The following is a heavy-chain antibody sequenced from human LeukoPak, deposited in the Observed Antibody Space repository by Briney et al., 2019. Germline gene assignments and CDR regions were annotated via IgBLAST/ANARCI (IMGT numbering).Heavy chain of an antibody. CDR1: GYTFTSYA. V-gene: IGHV1-18*01. Sequence: GASVKVSCKASGYTFTSYAMNWVRQAPGQGLEWMGWISAYNGNTNYAQKLQGRVTMTTDTSTSTAYMELRSLRSDDTAVYYCARIHVLHLVEDDWGQGTLVTVSS. CDR3: ARIHVLHLVEDD. J-gene: IGHJ4*02. CDR2: ISAYNGNT. D-gene: IGHD2/OR15-2a*01.